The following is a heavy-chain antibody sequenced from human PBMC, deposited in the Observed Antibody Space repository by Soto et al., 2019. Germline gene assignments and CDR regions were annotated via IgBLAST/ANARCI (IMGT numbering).Heavy chain of an antibody. J-gene: IGHJ6*02. V-gene: IGHV4-59*01. CDR1: GGSISSYY. CDR2: IYYSGST. D-gene: IGHD3-10*01. Sequence: SETLSLTCTVSGGSISSYYWSWIRQPPGKGLEWIGYIYYSGSTNYNPSLKSRVTISVDTSKNKFSLKLSSVTAADTAVYYCARFGGALYYYYYGMDVWGQGNTVAV. CDR3: ARFGGALYYYYYGMDV.